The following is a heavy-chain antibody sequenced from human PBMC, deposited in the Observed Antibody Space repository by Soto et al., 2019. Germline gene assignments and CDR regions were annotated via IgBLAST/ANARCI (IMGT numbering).Heavy chain of an antibody. Sequence: EVQLVESGGGLVQPGGSLRLCCATSGFILSDCAMNWVRQAPGKGLEWVSYISSSSSVIDYADSVKGRFTVSRDYARNSLYLQMNSLRAEDTAVYYCARDLSWGSNWYYYMDVWGKGTTVTISS. J-gene: IGHJ6*03. V-gene: IGHV3-48*01. CDR2: ISSSSSVI. CDR1: GFILSDCA. CDR3: ARDLSWGSNWYYYMDV. D-gene: IGHD7-27*01.